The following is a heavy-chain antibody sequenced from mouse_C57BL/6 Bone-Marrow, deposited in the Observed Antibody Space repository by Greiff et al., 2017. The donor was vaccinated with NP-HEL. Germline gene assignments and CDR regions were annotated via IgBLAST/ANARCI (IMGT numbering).Heavy chain of an antibody. Sequence: QVQLQQSGAELARPGASVKLSCKASGYTFTSYGISWVKQRTGQGLEWIGEIYPRSGNTYYNEKFKGKATLTADKSSSTAYMELRRLTSEDSAVYFCAREDGSSPFAYWGQGTLVTVSA. J-gene: IGHJ3*01. V-gene: IGHV1-81*01. CDR3: AREDGSSPFAY. D-gene: IGHD1-1*01. CDR2: IYPRSGNT. CDR1: GYTFTSYG.